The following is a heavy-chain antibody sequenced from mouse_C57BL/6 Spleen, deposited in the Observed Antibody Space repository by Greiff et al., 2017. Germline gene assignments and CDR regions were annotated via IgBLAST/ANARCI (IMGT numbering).Heavy chain of an antibody. Sequence: DVMLVESGGGLVQPKGSLKLSCAASGFTFNTYAMHWVRQAPGKGLEWVARIRSKSSNYATYYADSVKDRFTISRDDSQSMLYLQMNNLKTEDTAMYDCVRGDGIYYGNSWFAYWGQGTLVTVSA. V-gene: IGHV10-3*01. CDR1: GFTFNTYA. CDR2: IRSKSSNYAT. D-gene: IGHD2-1*01. CDR3: VRGDGIYYGNSWFAY. J-gene: IGHJ3*01.